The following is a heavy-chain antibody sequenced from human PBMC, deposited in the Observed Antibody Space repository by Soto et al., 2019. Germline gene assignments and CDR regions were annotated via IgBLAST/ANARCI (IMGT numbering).Heavy chain of an antibody. D-gene: IGHD3-10*01. CDR1: GYTFTSYG. V-gene: IGHV1-18*01. J-gene: IGHJ6*02. Sequence: QVQLVQSGAEVKKPGASVKVSCKASGYTFTSYGISWVRQAPGQGLEWMGWISAYNGNTNYAQKLQGRVTMTTDTSTSTAYMELRSLRSDDTAVYYCASSYYGSGTPYYYGMDVWGQGPTVTVSS. CDR2: ISAYNGNT. CDR3: ASSYYGSGTPYYYGMDV.